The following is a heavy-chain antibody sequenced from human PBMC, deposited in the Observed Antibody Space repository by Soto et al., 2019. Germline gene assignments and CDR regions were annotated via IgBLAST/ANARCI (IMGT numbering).Heavy chain of an antibody. V-gene: IGHV1-3*01. Sequence: GASVKVSCKASGYTFTSYAMHWVRQAPGQRLEWMGWINAGNGNTKYSQKFQGRVTITRDTSASTAYMELSSLRSEDTAVYYCARDRWAAVAGTSVWFDPWGQGTLVTASS. D-gene: IGHD6-19*01. CDR2: INAGNGNT. CDR3: ARDRWAAVAGTSVWFDP. J-gene: IGHJ5*02. CDR1: GYTFTSYA.